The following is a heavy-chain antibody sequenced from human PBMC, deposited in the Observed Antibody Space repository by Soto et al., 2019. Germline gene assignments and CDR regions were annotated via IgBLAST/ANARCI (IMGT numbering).Heavy chain of an antibody. Sequence: GGSLRLSCAASGFTFSSYAMSWVRQAPGKGLEWVSAISGSGGSTYYADSVKGRFTISRDNSKNTLYLQMNSLRAEDTAVYYCANDDPGYCSSTSCVGFDYWGQGTLVTVSS. J-gene: IGHJ4*02. V-gene: IGHV3-23*01. CDR1: GFTFSSYA. CDR3: ANDDPGYCSSTSCVGFDY. CDR2: ISGSGGST. D-gene: IGHD2-2*01.